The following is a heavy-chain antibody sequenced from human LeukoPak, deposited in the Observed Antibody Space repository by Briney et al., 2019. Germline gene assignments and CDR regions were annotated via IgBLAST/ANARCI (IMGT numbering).Heavy chain of an antibody. J-gene: IGHJ4*02. CDR3: AEDPRGGQWLEGLDY. V-gene: IGHV3-30*18. CDR1: GFTFSSYG. Sequence: HTGGSLRLSCAASGFTFSSYGMHWVRQAPGKGLEWVAVISYDGSNKYYADSVKGRFTISRDNSKNTLYLQMNSLRAEDTAEYYCAEDPRGGQWLEGLDYWGQGTMVTVSS. D-gene: IGHD6-19*01. CDR2: ISYDGSNK.